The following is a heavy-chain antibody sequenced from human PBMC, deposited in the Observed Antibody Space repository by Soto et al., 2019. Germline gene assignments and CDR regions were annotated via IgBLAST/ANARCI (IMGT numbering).Heavy chain of an antibody. V-gene: IGHV3-7*01. Sequence: GGSLRLSCAASGFTLSPYWMNWVRQAPGKGLEWGANIKQDGSEKYYVDSVKGRFIISRDNAKNSLYLQLNSLRAEDTAVYYCARDGDASGWYHYGMDVWGQGTLVTVSS. CDR1: GFTLSPYW. D-gene: IGHD6-19*01. CDR2: IKQDGSEK. CDR3: ARDGDASGWYHYGMDV. J-gene: IGHJ6*02.